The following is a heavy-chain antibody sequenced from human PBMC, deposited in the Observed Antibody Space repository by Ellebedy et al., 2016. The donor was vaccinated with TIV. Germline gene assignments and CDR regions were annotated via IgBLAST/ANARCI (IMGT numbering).Heavy chain of an antibody. CDR1: GFSFRSYW. J-gene: IGHJ5*02. Sequence: PGGSVRLSCAASGFSFRSYWMSWVRQAPGKGLEWVANIYHGGSQQYYVDSVKGRFTISRDNAKNSLFLQMNSLRVEDTAVYYCARRASYGDYAVQVNPWFDPWGQGTLVTVSS. D-gene: IGHD4-17*01. CDR2: IYHGGSQQ. CDR3: ARRASYGDYAVQVNPWFDP. V-gene: IGHV3-7*01.